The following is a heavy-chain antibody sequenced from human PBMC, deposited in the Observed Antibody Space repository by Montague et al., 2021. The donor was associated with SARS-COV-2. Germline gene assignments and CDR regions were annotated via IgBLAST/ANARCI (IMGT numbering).Heavy chain of an antibody. CDR3: ARDRARIVGARRYYYYGMDV. J-gene: IGHJ6*02. D-gene: IGHD1-26*01. CDR1: GGSFSGYY. V-gene: IGHV4-34*01. CDR2: IYHSGST. Sequence: SETLSLTCAVYGGSFSGYYWSWIRHPTEKGLESIGEIYHSGSTIYNPSPESRDTRSVDTSTNQYSLKRSSVTAADTAVYYCARDRARIVGARRYYYYGMDVWGPGSTASVSS.